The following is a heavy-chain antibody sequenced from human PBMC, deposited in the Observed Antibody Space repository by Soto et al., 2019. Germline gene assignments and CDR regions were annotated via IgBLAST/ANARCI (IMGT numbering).Heavy chain of an antibody. D-gene: IGHD1-26*01. Sequence: EVQLVESGGGLVRPGGSLRLSCAASGFTFSAYCMSWVRQAPGKGLEWVANIKQDGSEKYYVDSVKGRFTISRDNAENSLYLPMNSLRAEDTAVYYCTRGGCSSESYCCFDYWGQGTLVTVSS. CDR2: IKQDGSEK. J-gene: IGHJ4*02. CDR1: GFTFSAYC. CDR3: TRGGCSSESYCCFDY. V-gene: IGHV3-7*01.